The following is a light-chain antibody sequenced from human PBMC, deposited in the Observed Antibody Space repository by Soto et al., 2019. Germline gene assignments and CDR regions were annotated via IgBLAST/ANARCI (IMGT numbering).Light chain of an antibody. CDR3: QQYYNAFFS. Sequence: DIVMTQSPDSLAVSLGERATISCKSSQSLLFSSNNKTYLTWYQHRPGQSPKMLIFWASARESGVPERFSGSGSETDFTLTISGLQPEDRAAYYCQQYYNAFFSFGQGTRLEIK. V-gene: IGKV4-1*01. CDR1: QSLLFSSNNKTY. J-gene: IGKJ2*01. CDR2: WAS.